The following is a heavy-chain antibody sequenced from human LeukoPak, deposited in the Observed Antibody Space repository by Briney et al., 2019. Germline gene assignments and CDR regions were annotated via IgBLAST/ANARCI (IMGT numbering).Heavy chain of an antibody. Sequence: GGSLRLSCAASGFTFSSYAMSWVRQAPGKGLEWVPAISGSGGSTYYADSVKGRFTISRDNSKNTLYLLMNSLRAEDTAVYYCAKASQRGYSYLDWFDPWGQGTLVTVSS. CDR2: ISGSGGST. J-gene: IGHJ5*02. V-gene: IGHV3-23*01. CDR3: AKASQRGYSYLDWFDP. D-gene: IGHD5-18*01. CDR1: GFTFSSYA.